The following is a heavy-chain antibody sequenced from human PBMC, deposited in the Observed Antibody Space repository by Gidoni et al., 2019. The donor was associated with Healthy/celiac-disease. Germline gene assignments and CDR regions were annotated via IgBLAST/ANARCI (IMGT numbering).Heavy chain of an antibody. V-gene: IGHV4-39*01. J-gene: IGHJ5*02. CDR3: ASCVYGSGRNWFDP. D-gene: IGHD3-10*01. CDR2: IYYSGST. CDR1: GGSISSSSYY. Sequence: QLQLQESGPGLVKPSEPLSLTCTVSGGSISSSSYYWGWIRQPPGKGLEWIGSIYYSGSTYYNPSLKSRVTISVDTSKNQFSLKLSSVTAADTAVYYCASCVYGSGRNWFDPGGQGTLVTVSS.